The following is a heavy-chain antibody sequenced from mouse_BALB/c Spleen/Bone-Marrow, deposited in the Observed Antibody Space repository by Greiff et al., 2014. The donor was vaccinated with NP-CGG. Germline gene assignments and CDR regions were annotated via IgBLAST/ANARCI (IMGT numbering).Heavy chain of an antibody. Sequence: VQLQQSGAELVKPGASVKLSCTASGFNIKDTYMRWVKQRPEQGLEWIGRIDPANGNTKYDPKFQGKATITADTSSNTAYLQLSSLTPEDTAVYYCARYYYGSSYFDYWGQGTTLTVSS. J-gene: IGHJ2*01. CDR1: GFNIKDTY. CDR2: IDPANGNT. D-gene: IGHD1-1*01. V-gene: IGHV14-3*02. CDR3: ARYYYGSSYFDY.